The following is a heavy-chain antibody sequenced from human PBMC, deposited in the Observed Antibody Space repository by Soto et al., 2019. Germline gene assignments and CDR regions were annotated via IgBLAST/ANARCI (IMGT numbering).Heavy chain of an antibody. CDR1: GFTFSSYA. Sequence: GGSLRLSCAASGFTFSSYAMSWVRQAPGKGLEWVSAIGGSGGSTYYADSVKGRFTISRDNSKNTLFLQMDSLRAEDTAVYYCAKDPYYYDTSEMDVWGQGTTVTVSS. D-gene: IGHD3-22*01. CDR3: AKDPYYYDTSEMDV. CDR2: IGGSGGST. V-gene: IGHV3-23*01. J-gene: IGHJ6*02.